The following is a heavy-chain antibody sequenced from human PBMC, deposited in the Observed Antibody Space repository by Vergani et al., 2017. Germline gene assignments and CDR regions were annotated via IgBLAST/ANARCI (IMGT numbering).Heavy chain of an antibody. CDR3: ASYETAMVTFDY. V-gene: IGHV1-18*01. CDR2: VSGYNGDT. D-gene: IGHD5-18*01. J-gene: IGHJ4*02. CDR1: GYIFSNYG. Sequence: QVQLVQSGAEVKKPGSSVKVSCKASGYIFSNYGIIWVRQAPGQRLEWVGWVSGYNGDTNYAQKFQGRVTMTKDTSTSTAYMEVRSLRSDDTAVYYCASYETAMVTFDYWGQGTLVTVSS.